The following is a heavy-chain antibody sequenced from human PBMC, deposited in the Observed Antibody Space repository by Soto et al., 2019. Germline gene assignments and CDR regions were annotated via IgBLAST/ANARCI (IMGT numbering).Heavy chain of an antibody. J-gene: IGHJ4*02. CDR2: ISYDGSNK. D-gene: IGHD3-22*01. CDR1: GFTFSSYA. V-gene: IGHV3-30-3*01. CDR3: ARAPNSFYDSSGYYYEGPDY. Sequence: GGSLRLSCAASGFTFSSYAMHWVRQAPGKGLEWVAVISYDGSNKYYADSVKGRFTISRGNSKNTLYLQMNSLRAEDTAVYYCARAPNSFYDSSGYYYEGPDYWGQGTLVTVSS.